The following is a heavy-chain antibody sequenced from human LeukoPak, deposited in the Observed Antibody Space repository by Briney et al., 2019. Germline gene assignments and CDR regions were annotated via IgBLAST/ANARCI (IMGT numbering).Heavy chain of an antibody. D-gene: IGHD3-16*01. CDR3: ATEALRPYPAFDS. CDR1: GFTVISNY. J-gene: IGHJ4*01. Sequence: GGSLRLSCAASGFTVISNYMSWVRQAPGKGLEWVSVIYGGGSTYYADSVKGRFTISRDNSKNTLYLQMNSLRAEDTAVYYCATEALRPYPAFDSWGHGTLVTVSS. V-gene: IGHV3-66*01. CDR2: IYGGGST.